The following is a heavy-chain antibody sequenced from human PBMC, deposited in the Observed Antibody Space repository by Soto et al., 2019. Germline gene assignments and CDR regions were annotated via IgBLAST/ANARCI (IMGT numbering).Heavy chain of an antibody. Sequence: SETLSLTCAVSGGSISSSNWWSWVRQPPGKGLEWIGEIYHSGSTNYNPSLKSRVTISVDKSKNQFSLKLSSVTAADTAVYYCAKTRGITGTLYYFDYWGQGTLVTISS. J-gene: IGHJ4*02. V-gene: IGHV4-4*02. D-gene: IGHD1-20*01. CDR2: IYHSGST. CDR1: GGSISSSNW. CDR3: AKTRGITGTLYYFDY.